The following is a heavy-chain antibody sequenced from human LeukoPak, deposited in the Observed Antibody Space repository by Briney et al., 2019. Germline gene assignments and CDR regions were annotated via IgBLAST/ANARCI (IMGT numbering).Heavy chain of an antibody. V-gene: IGHV4-61*02. Sequence: SETLSLTCTVSGGSISSGSYYWSWIRQPAGKGLEWIGRIYTSGSTNYNPSLKSRVTISVDTSKNQFSLKLSSVTAADTAVYYCARGLGVEMATINDDAFDIWGQGTMVTVSS. CDR2: IYTSGST. CDR1: GGSISSGSYY. J-gene: IGHJ3*02. CDR3: ARGLGVEMATINDDAFDI. D-gene: IGHD5-24*01.